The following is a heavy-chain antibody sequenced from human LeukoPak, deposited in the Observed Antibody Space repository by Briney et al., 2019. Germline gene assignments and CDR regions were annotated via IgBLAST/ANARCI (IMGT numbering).Heavy chain of an antibody. CDR1: GYSFTSYW. CDR2: IYPGDSDT. CDR3: ARGITMVRGVIINFDY. V-gene: IGHV5-51*01. D-gene: IGHD3-10*01. Sequence: GESLKISCKGSGYSFTSYWIGWVRQMPGKGLEWMGIIYPGDSDTRYSPSFQGQVTISADKSISTAYLQWSSLKASDTAMCYCARGITMVRGVIINFDYWGQGTLVTVSS. J-gene: IGHJ4*02.